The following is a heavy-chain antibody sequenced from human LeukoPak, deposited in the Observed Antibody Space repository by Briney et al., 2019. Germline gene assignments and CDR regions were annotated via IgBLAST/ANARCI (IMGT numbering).Heavy chain of an antibody. CDR1: GGPINNYH. CDR2: ISHTGRT. V-gene: IGHV4-59*01. J-gene: IGHJ6*02. CDR3: ARDWAGYNSYYGMDV. Sequence: SETLSLTCTVSGGPINNYHWTWIRQPPGKGLEWIGHISHTGRTNYSPSLKSRVTMSLGTSKHQFSLKLSAVSAADTAMYYCARDWAGYNSYYGMDVWGQGTTVTVSS. D-gene: IGHD5-24*01.